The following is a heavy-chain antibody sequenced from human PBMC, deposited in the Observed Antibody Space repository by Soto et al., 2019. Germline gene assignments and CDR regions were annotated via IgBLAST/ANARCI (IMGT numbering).Heavy chain of an antibody. CDR3: ARAGYCGPGCYYYFDY. D-gene: IGHD2-21*02. V-gene: IGHV3-7*01. CDR1: DFTFGSHC. CDR2: IKPDGSAT. J-gene: IGHJ4*02. Sequence: EVQLVESGGGLVQPGGPLGLSGAVSDFTFGSHCMNWVRLFPGKGLGRVPYIKPDGSATYNVDSVKGRFTISRENAKNSLYLQMNSLRVEDTSVYYCARAGYCGPGCYYYFDYWGQGTLVTVSS.